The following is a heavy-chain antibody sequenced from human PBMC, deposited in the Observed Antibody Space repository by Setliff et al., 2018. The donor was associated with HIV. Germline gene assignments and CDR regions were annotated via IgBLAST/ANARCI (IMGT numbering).Heavy chain of an antibody. CDR3: ARDSGYSSSWYGNYYYYYMDV. D-gene: IGHD6-13*01. J-gene: IGHJ6*03. CDR2: IYTSGST. Sequence: SETLSLTCAVSGYSISSGYYWSWIRQPAGKGLEWIGRIYTSGSTNYNPSLKSRVTISVDTSKNQFSLKLSSVTAADTAVYYCARDSGYSSSWYGNYYYYYMDVWGKGTTVTVSS. CDR1: GYSISSGYY. V-gene: IGHV4-61*02.